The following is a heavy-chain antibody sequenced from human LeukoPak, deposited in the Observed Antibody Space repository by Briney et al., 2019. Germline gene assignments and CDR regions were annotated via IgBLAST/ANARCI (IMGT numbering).Heavy chain of an antibody. J-gene: IGHJ4*02. CDR2: ISAYNGNT. V-gene: IGHV1-18*01. CDR1: GYTFTSYG. Sequence: ASVKVSCKASGYTFTSYGISWVRQAPGQGLEWMGWISAYNGNTKYSQKFQGRVTITRDTSASTAYMELSSLRSEDTAVYYCARSYKTLNFDYWGQGTLVTVSS. CDR3: ARSYKTLNFDY. D-gene: IGHD1-26*01.